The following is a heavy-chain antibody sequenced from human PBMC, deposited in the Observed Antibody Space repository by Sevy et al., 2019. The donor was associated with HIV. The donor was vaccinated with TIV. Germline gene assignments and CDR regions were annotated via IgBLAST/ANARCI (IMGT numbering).Heavy chain of an antibody. V-gene: IGHV1-18*01. Sequence: ASVKVSCKTFGYTFKTYGISWVRQAPGQGLEWMGWISAYSGDTNFAQTFQGRVTMTTDTSTRTAYMELSSLRSDDTAVYFCARDKPQGVVIIPGSMWGGVDYWGQGTVVTVSS. CDR1: GYTFKTYG. J-gene: IGHJ4*02. CDR2: ISAYSGDT. CDR3: ARDKPQGVVIIPGSMWGGVDY. D-gene: IGHD2-2*01.